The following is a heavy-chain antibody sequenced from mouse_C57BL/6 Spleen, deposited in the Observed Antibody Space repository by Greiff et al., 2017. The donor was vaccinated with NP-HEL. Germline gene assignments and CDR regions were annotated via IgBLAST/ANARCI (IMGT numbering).Heavy chain of an antibody. CDR1: GYTFTSYW. D-gene: IGHD2-3*01. J-gene: IGHJ3*01. Sequence: QVQLQQSGAELVKPGASVKLSCKASGYTFTSYWMHWVKQRPGQGLEWIGMIHPNSGSTNYNEKFKSKATLTVDKSSSTAYMQLSSLTSEDSAVYYCARPIYYGYYLAWFSYWGQGTLVTVSA. CDR3: ARPIYYGYYLAWFSY. V-gene: IGHV1-64*01. CDR2: IHPNSGST.